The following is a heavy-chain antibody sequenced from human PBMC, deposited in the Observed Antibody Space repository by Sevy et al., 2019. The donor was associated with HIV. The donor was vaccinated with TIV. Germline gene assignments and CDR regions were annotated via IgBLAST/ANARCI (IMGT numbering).Heavy chain of an antibody. J-gene: IGHJ4*02. V-gene: IGHV3-33*01. CDR3: ARDGGKISRSFDCLFHF. Sequence: GGSLRLSCAASGFEFNKYGFHWVRQAPGKGLEWVAIIWYDGSDKYYAGSVKGRFTISRDDSRNMVFLQMNSLRAEDTAVYYCARDGGKISRSFDCLFHFWGQGTPVTVSS. D-gene: IGHD3-9*01. CDR1: GFEFNKYG. CDR2: IWYDGSDK.